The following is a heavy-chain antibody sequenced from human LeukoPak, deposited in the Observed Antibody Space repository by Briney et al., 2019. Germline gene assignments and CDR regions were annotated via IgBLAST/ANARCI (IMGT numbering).Heavy chain of an antibody. CDR3: TREDY. Sequence: ASVKVSCKASGYTFTGSPILWVRQAPGQGLEWMGWIIPSSGATTYAQRFQGRVTMTRDTSISTAFVELSSLTSDDTAVYYCTREDYWGQGTPVTVSS. CDR2: IIPSSGAT. CDR1: GYTFTGSP. V-gene: IGHV1-2*02. J-gene: IGHJ4*02.